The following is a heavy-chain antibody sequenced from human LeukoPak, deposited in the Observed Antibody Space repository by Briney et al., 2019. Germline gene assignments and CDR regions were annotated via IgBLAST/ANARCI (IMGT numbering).Heavy chain of an antibody. J-gene: IGHJ3*02. D-gene: IGHD2-21*02. CDR3: ARAAYCGGVCLYVAFDI. Sequence: KSSHTLSPTCTVAGGSISSYYWSSIRQPAGKGLEWIGRIYTSGSTNYNPSRKSRATMSVDTSKSPFSLKLRTVTAAETAVYFCARAAYCGGVCLYVAFDIWGQGTMVTVSS. V-gene: IGHV4-4*07. CDR2: IYTSGST. CDR1: GGSISSYY.